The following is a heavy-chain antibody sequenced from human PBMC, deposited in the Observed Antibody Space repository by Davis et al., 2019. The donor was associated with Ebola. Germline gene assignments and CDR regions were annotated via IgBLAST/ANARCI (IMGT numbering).Heavy chain of an antibody. J-gene: IGHJ4*02. CDR1: GFTFSDYY. CDR3: ANLEWVNPDY. CDR2: ISSSGSTI. V-gene: IGHV3-11*04. D-gene: IGHD3-3*01. Sequence: GESLKISCAASGFTFSDYYMSWIRQAPGKGLEWVSYISSSGSTIYYADSVKGRFTISRDNAKNSLYLQMNSLRAEDTAVYYCANLEWVNPDYWGQGVVVTVSS.